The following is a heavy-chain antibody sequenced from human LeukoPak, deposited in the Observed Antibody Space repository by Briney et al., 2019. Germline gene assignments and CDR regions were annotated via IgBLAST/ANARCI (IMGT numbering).Heavy chain of an antibody. Sequence: SGGSLRLSCAASGFTFSTYWMTWVRQAPGKGLEWVANIKQDGNEKYYVDSVRGRFTISRDNAKNSLYLQMNSLRAEDTAVYSCAKQSPYGGRFGVDDDWGRGTLVTVSS. D-gene: IGHD1-26*01. CDR1: GFTFSTYW. V-gene: IGHV3-7*03. J-gene: IGHJ4*02. CDR3: AKQSPYGGRFGVDDD. CDR2: IKQDGNEK.